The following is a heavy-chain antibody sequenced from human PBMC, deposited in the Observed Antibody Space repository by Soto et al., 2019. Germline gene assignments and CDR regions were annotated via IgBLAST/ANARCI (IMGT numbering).Heavy chain of an antibody. CDR1: SYSVSTTTYF. Sequence: QVQPQESGPGLVKPSETLSLTCTVSSYSVSTTTYFWAWIRQPPGKGLEWIGSIYYGGTTYYNSSLKSRVTISVDTSKNQFSLKLSSVTAADTAVYYCARHGPAGYCSGGSCNWFDPWGQGTLVTVSS. J-gene: IGHJ5*02. D-gene: IGHD2-15*01. V-gene: IGHV4-39*01. CDR3: ARHGPAGYCSGGSCNWFDP. CDR2: IYYGGTT.